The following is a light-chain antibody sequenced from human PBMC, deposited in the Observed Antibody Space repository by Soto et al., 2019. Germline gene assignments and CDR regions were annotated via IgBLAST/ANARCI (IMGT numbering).Light chain of an antibody. J-gene: IGKJ1*01. V-gene: IGKV1-6*01. CDR2: GAS. CDR3: LQDINYPWT. CDR1: XGXGXA. Sequence: AIQMTXSPSSXSASVGDRVTISCRASXGXGXALGWYQQKPGKPPKVLIYGASNLQSGVPPRFSGSGSGTDFTLAISSLQPEDXATYXXLQDINYPWTFGQGTKVEIK.